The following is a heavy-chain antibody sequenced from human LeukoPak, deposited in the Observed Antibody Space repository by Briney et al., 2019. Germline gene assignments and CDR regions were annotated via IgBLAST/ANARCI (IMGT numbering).Heavy chain of an antibody. CDR1: GGSISSSSYY. D-gene: IGHD6-19*01. J-gene: IGHJ4*02. Sequence: SETLSLACTVSGGSISSSSYYWGWIRQPPGKGLEWIGSIYYSGSTYYNPSLKSRVTISVDTSKNQFSLKLSSVTAADTAVYYCARDVGGIAVASNFDYWGQGTLVAVSS. V-gene: IGHV4-39*07. CDR3: ARDVGGIAVASNFDY. CDR2: IYYSGST.